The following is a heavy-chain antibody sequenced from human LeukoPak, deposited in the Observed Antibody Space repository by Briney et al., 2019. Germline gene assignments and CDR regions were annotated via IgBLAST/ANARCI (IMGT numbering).Heavy chain of an antibody. J-gene: IGHJ6*03. V-gene: IGHV4-34*01. CDR2: INHSGST. D-gene: IGHD2-21*01. CDR3: ARDPYCGGDCYQPYYMDA. Sequence: SETLSLTCAVYGGSFSGYYWSWIRQPPGKGLEWIGEINHSGSTNYNPSLKSRVTISVDTSKNQFSLKLSSVTAADTAVYYCARDPYCGGDCYQPYYMDAWGKGTTVTVSS. CDR1: GGSFSGYY.